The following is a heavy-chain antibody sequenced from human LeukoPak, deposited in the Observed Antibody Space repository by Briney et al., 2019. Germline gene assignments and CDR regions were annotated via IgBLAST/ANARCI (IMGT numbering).Heavy chain of an antibody. J-gene: IGHJ4*02. D-gene: IGHD3-9*01. CDR2: IYHSGST. CDR3: ARRYYDILTGYYSIDY. V-gene: IGHV4-4*02. CDR1: GGSISSSNW. Sequence: PSETLSLTCAVSGGSISSSNWWSWVRQPPGKVLEWIGEIYHSGSTNYNPSLKSRVTISVDKSKNQFSLKLSSVTAADTAVYYCARRYYDILTGYYSIDYWGQGTLVTVSS.